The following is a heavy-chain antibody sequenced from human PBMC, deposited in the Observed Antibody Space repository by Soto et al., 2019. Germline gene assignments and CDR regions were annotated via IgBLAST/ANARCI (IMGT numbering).Heavy chain of an antibody. V-gene: IGHV3-23*01. D-gene: IGHD6-6*01. CDR1: GFTFISYA. Sequence: GGSLRLSCAASGFTFISYAMNWVLQAPGKGLEWVSTISGSGGDTYYADSVKGRFSISRDNSKYTLSLQMDSLRAEDTAVYYCAKGGRSSSGLDFDYWGQGTLVTVSS. CDR3: AKGGRSSSGLDFDY. CDR2: ISGSGGDT. J-gene: IGHJ4*02.